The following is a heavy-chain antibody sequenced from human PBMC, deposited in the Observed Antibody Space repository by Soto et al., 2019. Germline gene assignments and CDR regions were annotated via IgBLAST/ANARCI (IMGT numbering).Heavy chain of an antibody. V-gene: IGHV1-8*01. Sequence: QVQLVQSGAEVRKPGASVKVSCEASGYTFTSYDIYWVRQATGQGLEWMGWMNPNTGNSGYAQKFQGGVTVTSDTSIDTVHMELSSLRSEETAVYYRARRAETNGWNGFGADKYYFDFWGQGTLVTVSS. CDR3: ARRAETNGWNGFGADKYYFDF. CDR2: MNPNTGNS. D-gene: IGHD1-1*01. CDR1: GYTFTSYD. J-gene: IGHJ4*02.